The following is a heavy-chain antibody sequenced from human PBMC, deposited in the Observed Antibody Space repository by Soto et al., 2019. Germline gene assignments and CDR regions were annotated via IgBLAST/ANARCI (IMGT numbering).Heavy chain of an antibody. CDR2: ISANNGNR. CDR1: GYTFTSYG. CDR3: ARDRGSYALDF. J-gene: IGHJ4*02. Sequence: QGQLVQSGAEVKKPGASVKVSCKASGYTFTSYGISWVRQAPGQGLEWMGWISANNGNRNYAQKLQGRVTMTTDTPTSTAYMELRRLRSDDTAVYYCARDRGSYALDFWGQGTLVTVSS. V-gene: IGHV1-18*01. D-gene: IGHD1-26*01.